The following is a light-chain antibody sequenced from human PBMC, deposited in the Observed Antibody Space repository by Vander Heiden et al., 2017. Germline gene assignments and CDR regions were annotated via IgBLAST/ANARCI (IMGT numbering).Light chain of an antibody. CDR1: QSVSGY. CDR3: QQRSRWPPYT. V-gene: IGKV3-11*01. J-gene: IGKJ2*01. CDR2: DAS. Sequence: EIVLTQSPATLSLSPGERATLSCRASQSVSGYLAWCQQKSGQAPRLLIYDASNRATGIPARFSGSGSGTDFTLTISSLEPEDFAVYYCQQRSRWPPYTFGQGTKLEI.